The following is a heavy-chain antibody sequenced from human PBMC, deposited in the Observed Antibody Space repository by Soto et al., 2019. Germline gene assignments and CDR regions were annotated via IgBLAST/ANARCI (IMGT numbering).Heavy chain of an antibody. CDR1: GGSISSSSYY. Sequence: SETLSLTCTVSGGSISSSSYYWGWIRQPPGKGLEWIGSIYYSGSTYYNPSLKSRVTISVDASKNQFSLKLSSVTAADTAVYYCAGGYSSSWYHYWGQGTLVTVSS. CDR3: AGGYSSSWYHY. D-gene: IGHD6-13*01. CDR2: IYYSGST. V-gene: IGHV4-39*01. J-gene: IGHJ4*02.